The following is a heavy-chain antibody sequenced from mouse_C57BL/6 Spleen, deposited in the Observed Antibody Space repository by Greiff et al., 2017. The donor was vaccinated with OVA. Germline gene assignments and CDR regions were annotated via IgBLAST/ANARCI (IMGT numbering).Heavy chain of an antibody. D-gene: IGHD4-1*01. CDR1: GYTFTSYW. Sequence: QVQLKQPGAELVKPGASVKLSCKASGYTFTSYWITWVKQRPGQGLEWIGDIYPGSGSTNYNEKFKSKATLTVDTSSSTAYLQLSSLTSEDSAVYYCARGTGSFAYWGKGTLVTVSA. V-gene: IGHV1-55*01. CDR3: ARGTGSFAY. CDR2: IYPGSGST. J-gene: IGHJ3*01.